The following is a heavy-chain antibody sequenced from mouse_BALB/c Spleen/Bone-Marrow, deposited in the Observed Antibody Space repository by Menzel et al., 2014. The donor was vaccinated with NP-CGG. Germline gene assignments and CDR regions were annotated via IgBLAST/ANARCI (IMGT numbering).Heavy chain of an antibody. CDR2: IYPGDSDT. V-gene: IGHV1-5*01. Sequence: DVHLEGSGTELARPGASGKLSCKASGYSFTSYWIHWVKQRPGQGLEWIGAIYPGDSDTSFNQKFKDKAKLTAVTSASTAYMELSSLTNEDSAVYYCTRRTATLYYWGQRPPLTIPS. CDR3: TRRTATLYY. CDR1: GYSFTSYW. J-gene: IGHJ2*01. D-gene: IGHD1-2*01.